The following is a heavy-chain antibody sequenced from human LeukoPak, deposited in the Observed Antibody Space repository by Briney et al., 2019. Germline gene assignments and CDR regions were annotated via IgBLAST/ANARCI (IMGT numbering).Heavy chain of an antibody. J-gene: IGHJ4*02. V-gene: IGHV1-18*01. Sequence: GASVKVSCKASGYTFTSYGISWVRQAPGQGLEWMGWISAYNGNTNYAQKLQGRVTMTTDTSTSTAHMELRSLRSDDTAVYYCAAYREAVAGTNDYWGQGTLVTVSS. D-gene: IGHD6-19*01. CDR2: ISAYNGNT. CDR3: AAYREAVAGTNDY. CDR1: GYTFTSYG.